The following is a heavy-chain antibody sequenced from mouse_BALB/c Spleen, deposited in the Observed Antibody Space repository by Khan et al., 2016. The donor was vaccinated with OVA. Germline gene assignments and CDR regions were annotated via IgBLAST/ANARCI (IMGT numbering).Heavy chain of an antibody. V-gene: IGHV2-6-5*01. CDR3: AKGVWSSYFALDY. D-gene: IGHD2-10*02. Sequence: VQLQESGPGLVAPSQSLSITCTVSGFSLTDYDVGWIRQPPGKGLEWLGVIWGGGNTYYNSALKSGLSISKDTSKSQVFLKMNSLQTDDTAMYDYAKGVWSSYFALDYWGQGTSVTVSS. CDR1: GFSLTDYD. CDR2: IWGGGNT. J-gene: IGHJ4*01.